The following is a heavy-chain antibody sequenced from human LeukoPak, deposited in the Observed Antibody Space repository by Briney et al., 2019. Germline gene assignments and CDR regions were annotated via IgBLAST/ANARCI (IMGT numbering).Heavy chain of an antibody. CDR1: GFIFSNYW. V-gene: IGHV3-7*03. D-gene: IGHD3-16*02. CDR2: IKQDGSET. Sequence: GGSLRLSCEASGFIFSNYWMNWVRQAPGKGLEWVANIKQDGSETHYVDSVKGRFTISRDNARNSLYLQMDGLRAEDTAVYYCATQGIRLGESSSLYRLADYWGQGTLITVSS. J-gene: IGHJ4*02. CDR3: ATQGIRLGESSSLYRLADY.